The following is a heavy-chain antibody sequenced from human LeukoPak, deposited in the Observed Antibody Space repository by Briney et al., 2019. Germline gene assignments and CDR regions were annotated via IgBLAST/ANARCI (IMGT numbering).Heavy chain of an antibody. CDR3: ARRRSGRDGYNFGY. CDR1: GYTLTSYG. D-gene: IGHD5-24*01. CDR2: ISAYNGNT. V-gene: IGHV1-18*01. Sequence: ASVKVSCKASGYTLTSYGISWVRQAPGQGLEWMGWISAYNGNTNYAQKLQGRVTMTTDTSTSTAYMELRSLRSDDTAVYYCARRRSGRDGYNFGYWGQGTLVTVSS. J-gene: IGHJ4*02.